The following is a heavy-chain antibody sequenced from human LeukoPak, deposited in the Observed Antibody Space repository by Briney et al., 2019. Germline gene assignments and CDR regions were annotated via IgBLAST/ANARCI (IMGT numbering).Heavy chain of an antibody. V-gene: IGHV4-59*12. CDR2: IYYSGST. Sequence: SETLSLTCTVSGGSISSYYWSWIRQPPGKGLEWIGYIYYSGSTNYNPSLKSRVTISVDTSKNQFSLKLSSVTAADTAVYYCARSGSGSYLWPKDYWGQGTLVTVSS. D-gene: IGHD3-10*01. J-gene: IGHJ4*02. CDR1: GGSISSYY. CDR3: ARSGSGSYLWPKDY.